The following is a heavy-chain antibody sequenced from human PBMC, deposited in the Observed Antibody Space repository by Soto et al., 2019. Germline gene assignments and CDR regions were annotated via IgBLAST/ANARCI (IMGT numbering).Heavy chain of an antibody. Sequence: QVQLVQSGAEVKQPGSSVKVSCQASGVTFSSFAISWVRQAPGQGLEWMGGIIPIFRTPNYAQNFQGRVTITADESTSSVYMELSRLRSEDTAVYYCARSTGSGFRPGTHRFNWFDPWGQGPRVTVSS. V-gene: IGHV1-69*01. CDR3: ARSTGSGFRPGTHRFNWFDP. D-gene: IGHD5-12*01. J-gene: IGHJ5*02. CDR1: GVTFSSFA. CDR2: IIPIFRTP.